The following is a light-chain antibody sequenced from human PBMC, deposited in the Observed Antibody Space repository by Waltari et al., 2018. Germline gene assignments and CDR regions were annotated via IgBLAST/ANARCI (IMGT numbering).Light chain of an antibody. Sequence: DIVLTQSPDSLALSLGERAPISRRSSQSVLSSTNSNNYLAWYQQRPGQPPKLLFYWASTRVAGVPDRFDGSGSGTDFTLTISSLQAEDLAVYYCQQYYTTPCTFGQGTRLEIK. J-gene: IGKJ2*02. CDR3: QQYYTTPCT. CDR1: QSVLSSTNSNNY. CDR2: WAS. V-gene: IGKV4-1*01.